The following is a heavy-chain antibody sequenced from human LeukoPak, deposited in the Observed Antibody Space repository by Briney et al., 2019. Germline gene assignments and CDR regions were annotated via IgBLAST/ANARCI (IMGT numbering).Heavy chain of an antibody. Sequence: GRSLRLSCAASGFTFDDYAMHWVRQAPGKDLEGVSGISWNCGSIGYADSVKGRFTISRDNAKNSLYLQLTSLRAEDTAVYYCATRYCTISACRASSYKSFDVWGKGTTVTVSS. CDR3: ATRYCTISACRASSYKSFDV. CDR2: ISWNCGSI. J-gene: IGHJ6*04. D-gene: IGHD2-8*01. V-gene: IGHV3-9*01. CDR1: GFTFDDYA.